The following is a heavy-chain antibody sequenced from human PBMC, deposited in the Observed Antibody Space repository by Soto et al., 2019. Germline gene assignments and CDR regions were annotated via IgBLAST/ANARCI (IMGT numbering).Heavy chain of an antibody. CDR1: GGSITTPNW. CDR2: IYHNGDI. CDR3: AKNKSFYNPPRYPLPAFDY. V-gene: IGHV4-4*02. Sequence: QVQLQESGPGLVKPSGTLSLTCAVSGGSITTPNWWSWVRQPPGKGLEWIGEIYHNGDINYTPSQKSPITVSIDNSKHQFPQRQTPVAAADTAVYYWAKNKSFYNPPRYPLPAFDYWGRGALVTVSS. D-gene: IGHD3-10*01. J-gene: IGHJ4*02.